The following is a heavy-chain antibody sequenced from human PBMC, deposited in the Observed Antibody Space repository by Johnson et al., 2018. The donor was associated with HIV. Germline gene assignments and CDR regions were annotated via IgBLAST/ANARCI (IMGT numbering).Heavy chain of an antibody. CDR1: GFTFDDYA. Sequence: QLVESGGGLVQPGRSLRLSCAASGFTFDDYAMHWVRQAPGKGLEWVSGISWNSGSIGYADSVKGRFTISRDNAKNSLYLQIDSLRAEDTAMYYCARDGRGLDAFDIWGQGTVVTVSS. CDR2: ISWNSGSI. V-gene: IGHV3-9*01. D-gene: IGHD3/OR15-3a*01. CDR3: ARDGRGLDAFDI. J-gene: IGHJ3*02.